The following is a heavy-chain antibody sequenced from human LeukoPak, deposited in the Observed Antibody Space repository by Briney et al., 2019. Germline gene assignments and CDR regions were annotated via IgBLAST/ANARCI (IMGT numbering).Heavy chain of an antibody. J-gene: IGHJ4*02. V-gene: IGHV3-53*01. CDR1: GFTVSSNY. Sequence: PGGSLRLSCAASGFTVSSNYMSWVRQAPGKGLEWVSVIYSGGSTYYADSVKGRFTISRDNAKKSLYLQMNSLRAEDTAVYYCARDPPLDYWGQGTLVIVSS. CDR3: ARDPPLDY. CDR2: IYSGGST.